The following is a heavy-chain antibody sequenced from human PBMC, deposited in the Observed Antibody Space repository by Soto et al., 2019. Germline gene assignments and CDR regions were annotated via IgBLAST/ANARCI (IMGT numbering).Heavy chain of an antibody. CDR3: AHSLIPNWGSRGAFDY. CDR1: GFSLSTSGVG. D-gene: IGHD7-27*01. V-gene: IGHV2-5*02. CDR2: IYWDDDK. Sequence: QITLKESGPPLVKPTQTLTLTCTFSGFSLSTSGVGVGWIRQPPGKALEWLALIYWDDDKRYSPSLKSRLTLTKDPSKNHVVLTMTNMDPVDTATYYCAHSLIPNWGSRGAFDYWGQGTLVTVSS. J-gene: IGHJ4*02.